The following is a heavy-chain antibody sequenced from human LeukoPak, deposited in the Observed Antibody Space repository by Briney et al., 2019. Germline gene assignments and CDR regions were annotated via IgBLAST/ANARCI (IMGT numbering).Heavy chain of an antibody. Sequence: SETLSLTCTVSGGSISSYYWSWIRQPPGKGLEWIGYIYYSGSTNYNPPLKSRVTISVDTSKNQFSLKLSSVTAADTAVYYCARINWGREYYFDYWGQGTLVTVSS. CDR3: ARINWGREYYFDY. CDR1: GGSISSYY. V-gene: IGHV4-59*01. J-gene: IGHJ4*02. D-gene: IGHD7-27*01. CDR2: IYYSGST.